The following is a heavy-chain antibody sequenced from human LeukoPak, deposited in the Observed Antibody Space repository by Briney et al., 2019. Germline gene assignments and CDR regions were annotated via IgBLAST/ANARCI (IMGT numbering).Heavy chain of an antibody. CDR2: IHTSGST. V-gene: IGHV4-61*02. CDR3: ARDRYYYDSSGYYYFDY. Sequence: TLSLTCTVSGGSISSGSYYWSWIRQPAGKGLEWIGRIHTSGSTNYKPSLKSRVTMSVDTSKNQFSLKLSSVTAADTAVYYCARDRYYYDSSGYYYFDYWGQGTLVTVSS. CDR1: GGSISSGSYY. D-gene: IGHD3-22*01. J-gene: IGHJ4*02.